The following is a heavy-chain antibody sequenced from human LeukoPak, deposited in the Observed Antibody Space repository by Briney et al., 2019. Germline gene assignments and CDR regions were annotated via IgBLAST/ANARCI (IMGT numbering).Heavy chain of an antibody. CDR1: GFTFSSYG. CDR2: ICYDGSNN. Sequence: PGGSLRLSCAASGFTFSSYGMHWVRQAPGKGVEWVAIICYDGSNNYYAASVQGRFTISRDNSNNTLYLQMNSLRAEDTAVYYCAKDCRGGSCFDYWGQGTLVTVSS. J-gene: IGHJ4*02. CDR3: AKDCRGGSCFDY. V-gene: IGHV3-33*06. D-gene: IGHD2-15*01.